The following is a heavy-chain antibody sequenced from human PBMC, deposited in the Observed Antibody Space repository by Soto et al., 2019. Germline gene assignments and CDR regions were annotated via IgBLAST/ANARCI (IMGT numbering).Heavy chain of an antibody. J-gene: IGHJ6*02. D-gene: IGHD2-8*01. CDR1: GDSVSSNSAA. Sequence: PSQTLSLTCAISGDSVSSNSAAWNWIRQSPSRGLEWLGRTYYRSKWYNDYAVSVKSRITINPDTSKNQFSLQLNSVTPEDTAVYYCAKVAGCRNGACNPGYHGMDVWSQGTTVTVSS. CDR3: AKVAGCRNGACNPGYHGMDV. V-gene: IGHV6-1*01. CDR2: TYYRSKWYN.